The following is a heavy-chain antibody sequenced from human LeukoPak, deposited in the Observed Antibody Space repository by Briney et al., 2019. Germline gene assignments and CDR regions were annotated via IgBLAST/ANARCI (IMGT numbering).Heavy chain of an antibody. J-gene: IGHJ5*02. CDR2: INHSGST. D-gene: IGHD2-15*01. V-gene: IGHV4-34*01. CDR3: ARGLRSGGGP. CDR1: GGSFSGYY. Sequence: SETLSLTCAVYGGSFSGYYWSWIRQPPGKGLEWIGEINHSGSTNYNPSLKSRVTISVDTSKNQFSLKLSSVTAADTAVYYCARGLRSGGGPWGQGTLVTVSS.